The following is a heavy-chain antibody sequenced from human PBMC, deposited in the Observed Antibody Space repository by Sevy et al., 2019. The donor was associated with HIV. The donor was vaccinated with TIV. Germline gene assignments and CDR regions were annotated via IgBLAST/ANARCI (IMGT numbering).Heavy chain of an antibody. CDR3: AREGCTRPHDY. V-gene: IGHV3-23*01. CDR1: GFTFNIYS. D-gene: IGHD2-8*01. J-gene: IGHJ4*02. CDR2: LSFGCGKI. Sequence: GGSLRLSCAVSGFTFNIYSMSWVRQAPGKGLEWVSTLSFGCGKITYADSVKGRFIISRDDSKNTLYLQMNSLRAEDTAVYFCAREGCTRPHDYWGQGTLVTVSS.